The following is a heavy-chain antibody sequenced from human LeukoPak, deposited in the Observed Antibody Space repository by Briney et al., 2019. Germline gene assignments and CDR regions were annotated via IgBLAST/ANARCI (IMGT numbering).Heavy chain of an antibody. CDR3: ARDLSHMEQWLVGDYYYYYGMDV. CDR1: GFTFSNFA. D-gene: IGHD6-19*01. Sequence: GGSLRLSCAASGFTFSNFAMNWVRQAPGKGLEWLSYISSDSGTIHYAESVKGRFTASRDNAKNSLYLQMNSLRGEDTAVYYCARDLSHMEQWLVGDYYYYYGMDVWGQGTTVTVSS. J-gene: IGHJ6*02. V-gene: IGHV3-48*04. CDR2: ISSDSGTI.